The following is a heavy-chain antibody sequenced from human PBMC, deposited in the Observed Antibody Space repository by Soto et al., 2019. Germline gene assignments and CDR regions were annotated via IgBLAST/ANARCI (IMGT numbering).Heavy chain of an antibody. Sequence: GGSLRLSCAASRFTFSSYGMHWVRQAPGKGQEWVAFISYDGSNKYYADSVKGRFTISRDNSKNTLYLQMNSLSAEDTAVYYCAKGRDSSSSQGFDYWGQGT. J-gene: IGHJ4*02. CDR1: RFTFSSYG. CDR3: AKGRDSSSSQGFDY. CDR2: ISYDGSNK. D-gene: IGHD6-6*01. V-gene: IGHV3-30*18.